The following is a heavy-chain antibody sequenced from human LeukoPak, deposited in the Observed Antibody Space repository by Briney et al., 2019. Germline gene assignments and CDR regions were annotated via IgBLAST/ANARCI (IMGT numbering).Heavy chain of an antibody. CDR1: GGSIGSTTYY. J-gene: IGHJ3*02. V-gene: IGHV4-39*01. Sequence: PSETLSLTCTVSGGSIGSTTYYWGWIRQPPGKELECIGSIYYSGSTYYNPSLKSRVTISLDTSKNQFSLKLSSVTAADTAVYYCARHKQSGTYYDAFDIWGQGIMVTVSS. CDR3: ARHKQSGTYYDAFDI. D-gene: IGHD1-26*01. CDR2: IYYSGST.